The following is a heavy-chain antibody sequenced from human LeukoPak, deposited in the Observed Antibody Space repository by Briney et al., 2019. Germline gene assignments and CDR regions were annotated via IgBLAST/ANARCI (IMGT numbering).Heavy chain of an antibody. CDR3: ARTYNPDY. Sequence: PGGSLRLSCTASGFTFSSTGMHWVRQAPGKGLEWVSYIRYDGNNKYYGDSVKGRLTVSRDNSKNTLYLQMNSLRVEDTAVYYCARTYNPDYWGRGTLVTVSS. CDR2: IRYDGNNK. J-gene: IGHJ4*02. V-gene: IGHV3-30*02. CDR1: GFTFSSTG. D-gene: IGHD1-14*01.